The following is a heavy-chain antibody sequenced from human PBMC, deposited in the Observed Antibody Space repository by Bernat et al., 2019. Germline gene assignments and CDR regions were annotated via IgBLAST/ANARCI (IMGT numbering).Heavy chain of an antibody. J-gene: IGHJ4*02. D-gene: IGHD3-22*01. V-gene: IGHV4-31*03. CDR2: IYYSGST. CDR3: SGGYDSSGFYYFFDY. Sequence: QVQLQESGPGLVKPSQTLSLTCSVSGDSISSGGYYWSWIRQHPGKGLEWIGYIYYSGSTYYNPSLKSRVTISRDTSKNQFSLKLSSVTAADTAVYYCSGGYDSSGFYYFFDYWGQGTLVTVSS. CDR1: GDSISSGGYY.